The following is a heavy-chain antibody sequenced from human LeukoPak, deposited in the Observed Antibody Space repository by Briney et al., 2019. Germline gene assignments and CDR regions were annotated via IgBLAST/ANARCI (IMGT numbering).Heavy chain of an antibody. V-gene: IGHV3-23*01. D-gene: IGHD6-19*01. CDR1: GFTFSSYA. CDR3: ARDIAVAGNHWFDP. J-gene: IGHJ5*02. CDR2: ISGSGGST. Sequence: GGSLRLSCAASGFTFSSYAMSWVRQAPGEGLEWVSAISGSGGSTYYADSVKGRFTISRDNSKNTLYLQMNSLRAEDTAVYYCARDIAVAGNHWFDPWGQGTLVTVSS.